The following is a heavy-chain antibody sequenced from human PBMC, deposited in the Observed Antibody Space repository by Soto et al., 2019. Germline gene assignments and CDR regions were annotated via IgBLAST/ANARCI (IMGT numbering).Heavy chain of an antibody. D-gene: IGHD3-3*01. CDR3: AREPTFWSGYYVRGFDY. CDR1: GFTFSSYW. Sequence: EVQLVESGGGLVQPGGSLRLSCAASGFTFSSYWMSWVRQAPGKGLEWVANIKQDGSEKYYVDSVKGRFTISRDNAKNSLYLQMNSLRAEDTAVYYCAREPTFWSGYYVRGFDYWGQGTLVAVSS. CDR2: IKQDGSEK. V-gene: IGHV3-7*05. J-gene: IGHJ4*02.